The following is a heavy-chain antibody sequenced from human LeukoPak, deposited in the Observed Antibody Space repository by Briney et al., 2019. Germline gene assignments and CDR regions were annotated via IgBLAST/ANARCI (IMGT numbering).Heavy chain of an antibody. J-gene: IGHJ4*02. Sequence: GRSLRLSCAVSGFTFVNFWMHWVSQAPGKGRVWVSRINGDGNRRSYADSVKGRFSISRDSGKNTLYMQMTGLTAEDTAVYYCARDLEDDENVSYFDYWGQGPWSPSPQ. V-gene: IGHV3-74*01. CDR1: GFTFVNFW. CDR3: ARDLEDDENVSYFDY. D-gene: IGHD2-15*01. CDR2: INGDGNRR.